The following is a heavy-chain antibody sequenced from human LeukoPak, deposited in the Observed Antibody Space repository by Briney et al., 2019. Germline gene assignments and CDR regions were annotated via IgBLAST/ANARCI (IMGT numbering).Heavy chain of an antibody. CDR2: IIPIFGTA. CDR3: VRAVRGSSGHHPFDP. J-gene: IGHJ5*02. D-gene: IGHD3-22*01. Sequence: SVKVSCKASGGTFSSYAISWVRQAPGQGLEWMGGIIPIFGTANYARKFQGRVTITADESTSTAYMELSSLRSEDTAVYYCVRAVRGSSGHHPFDPWGQGTLVTVSS. V-gene: IGHV1-69*13. CDR1: GGTFSSYA.